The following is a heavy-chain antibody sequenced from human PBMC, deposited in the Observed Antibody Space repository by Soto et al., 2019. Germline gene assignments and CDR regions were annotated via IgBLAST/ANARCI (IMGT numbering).Heavy chain of an antibody. V-gene: IGHV4-59*02. CDR2: ISNSGST. CDR3: ARETPYCTSTSCSASYYYGMDV. D-gene: IGHD2-2*01. CDR1: GSSVSSYY. Sequence: ASETLSLTCTVSGSSVSSYYWSWIRQPPGKGLEWIGYISNSGSTNYNPSLRSRVTISVDTSKNQFSLKMTSVTAADTAVYYCARETPYCTSTSCSASYYYGMDVWGQGTTVTVSS. J-gene: IGHJ6*02.